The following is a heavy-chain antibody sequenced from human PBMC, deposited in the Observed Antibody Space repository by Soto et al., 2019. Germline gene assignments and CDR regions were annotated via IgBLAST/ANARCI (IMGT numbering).Heavy chain of an antibody. J-gene: IGHJ4*02. CDR1: GGCISSSSYY. CDR2: IYYSGST. Sequence: SETLSLTCTVSGGCISSSSYYWGWIRQPPGKGLEWIGSIYYSGSTYYNPSLKSRVTISVDTSKNQFSLKLSSVTAADTAVYYCARYCTNGVCYDYWGQGTLVTVSS. CDR3: ARYCTNGVCYDY. V-gene: IGHV4-39*01. D-gene: IGHD2-8*01.